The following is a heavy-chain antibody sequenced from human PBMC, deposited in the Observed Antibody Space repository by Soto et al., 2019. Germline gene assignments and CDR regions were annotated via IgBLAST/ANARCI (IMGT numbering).Heavy chain of an antibody. D-gene: IGHD3-10*01. Sequence: QVQLVESGGGVVQPGRSLRLSCAASGFSFSSFGIHWVRQAPGKGLEWVAITSYHGTDKYYADSVKGRFTISRDNSKSALYLQMNSLRAEDTAVYYCAKDISYSGSGNYPDGFEIWGQGTVVTVSS. CDR1: GFSFSSFG. J-gene: IGHJ3*02. CDR3: AKDISYSGSGNYPDGFEI. V-gene: IGHV3-30*18. CDR2: TSYHGTDK.